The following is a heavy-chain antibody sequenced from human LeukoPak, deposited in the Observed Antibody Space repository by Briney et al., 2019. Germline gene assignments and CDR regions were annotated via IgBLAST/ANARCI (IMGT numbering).Heavy chain of an antibody. CDR3: AREATPLDAFDI. J-gene: IGHJ3*02. CDR1: GFTISSYW. D-gene: IGHD4-23*01. CDR2: INEDGSEK. V-gene: IGHV3-7*01. Sequence: PGGSLRLSCAVSGFTISSYWMSWVRQAPGKGPEWVANINEDGSEKHYVDSVKGRFTISRDNAKNSLYLQMNSLRAEDTAVYYCAREATPLDAFDIWGQGTMVTVSS.